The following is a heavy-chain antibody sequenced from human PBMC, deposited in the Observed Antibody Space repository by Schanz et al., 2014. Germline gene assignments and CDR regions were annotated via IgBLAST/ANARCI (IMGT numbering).Heavy chain of an antibody. CDR1: GYSFTPFP. J-gene: IGHJ4*02. V-gene: IGHV1-46*01. Sequence: QVQLVQSWAEVKGPGASVKVSCKASGYSFTPFPIHWVRQAPGQGLEWMGIVNPSVRGTHFAREFQGRVTVTSDTSTSTVYMELSGLASEDTAVYYCAKVAEEGPHINNWGGDYFDFWGQGTLVTVSS. CDR2: VNPSVRGT. CDR3: AKVAEEGPHINNWGGDYFDF. D-gene: IGHD3-16*01.